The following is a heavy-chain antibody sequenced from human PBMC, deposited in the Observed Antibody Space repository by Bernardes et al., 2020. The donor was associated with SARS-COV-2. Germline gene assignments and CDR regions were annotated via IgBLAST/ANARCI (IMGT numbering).Heavy chain of an antibody. D-gene: IGHD2-15*01. CDR3: AKCVVGYYAVDV. V-gene: IGHV3-23*01. CDR1: GISFSNYA. Sequence: GGSLRLSCVASGISFSNYAMSWVRQAPGRGLEWVSVITGNGDITYYADSVKGRFTISRDNSKNTLYLQMNSLRAEDTAVYYCAKCVVGYYAVDVWGQGTTVTVSS. CDR2: ITGNGDIT. J-gene: IGHJ6*02.